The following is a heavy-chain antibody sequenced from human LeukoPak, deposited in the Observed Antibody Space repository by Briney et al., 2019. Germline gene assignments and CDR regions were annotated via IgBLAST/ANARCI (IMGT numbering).Heavy chain of an antibody. V-gene: IGHV3-48*03. J-gene: IGHJ4*02. Sequence: GGSLRLSCAASGFTLSTYEMNWVRQPPGKGPEWVSSIGAGVTTIYYADSVKGRFTISRDNAENSLWLQMNSLRAEDTPVYYCLTDLNYYCSSTRCCRPKWGQGTLVTVSS. CDR3: LTDLNYYCSSTRCCRPK. CDR1: GFTLSTYE. D-gene: IGHD2-2*01. CDR2: IGAGVTTI.